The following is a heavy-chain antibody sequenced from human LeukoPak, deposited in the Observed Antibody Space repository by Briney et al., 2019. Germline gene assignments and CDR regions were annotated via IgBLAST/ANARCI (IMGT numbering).Heavy chain of an antibody. D-gene: IGHD2-15*01. CDR3: AKDLGVVAATTNYFDY. CDR1: GFSFSSYS. J-gene: IGHJ4*02. CDR2: IRYDGSNK. Sequence: PGGSLRLSCAASGFSFSSYSMNWVRQAPGKGLEWVAFIRYDGSNKYYADSVKGRFTISRDNSKNTLYLQMDSLRAEDTAVYYCAKDLGVVAATTNYFDYWGQGTLVTVSS. V-gene: IGHV3-30*02.